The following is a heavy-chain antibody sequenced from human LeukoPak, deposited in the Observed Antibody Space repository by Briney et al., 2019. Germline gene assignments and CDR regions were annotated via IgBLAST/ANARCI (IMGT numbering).Heavy chain of an antibody. D-gene: IGHD6-13*01. V-gene: IGHV4-34*01. Sequence: NPSETLSLTCAVYGGSFSGYYWSWLRQPPGKGLECLGEINHSGSTNYNPSLKSRVTISVDTSKNQFSLKLSSVTAADTAVYYCARRTFDSSWYFDYWGQGTLVTVSS. CDR1: GGSFSGYY. J-gene: IGHJ4*02. CDR2: INHSGST. CDR3: ARRTFDSSWYFDY.